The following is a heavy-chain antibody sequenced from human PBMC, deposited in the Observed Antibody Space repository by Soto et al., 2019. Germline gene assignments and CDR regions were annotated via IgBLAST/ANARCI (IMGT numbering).Heavy chain of an antibody. Sequence: QVQLVQCGAEVKKPGSSVKVSCKASGGTFSSYAISWVRQAPGQGLECMGGIIPIFGTANYARNSQGRVTITEEESTSTAYMELSSLRSEDTAVYYCARDRTSFGDTAMVSWFDPWGQGTLVTVCS. CDR1: GGTFSSYA. CDR3: ARDRTSFGDTAMVSWFDP. CDR2: IIPIFGTA. J-gene: IGHJ5*02. V-gene: IGHV1-69*01. D-gene: IGHD5-18*01.